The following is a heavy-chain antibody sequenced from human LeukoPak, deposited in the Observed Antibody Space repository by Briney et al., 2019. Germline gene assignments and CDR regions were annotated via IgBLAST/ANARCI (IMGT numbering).Heavy chain of an antibody. J-gene: IGHJ4*02. CDR3: AKDRLESWSGFYFGLFDY. Sequence: GGSLRLSCATSGFTFSRYAMSWVRQAPGKGLEWVSGISNGGRSTYYADPVKGRFTISRDNSKSTLYLQMNSLRAEDTAVYYCAKDRLESWSGFYFGLFDYWGQGALVTVAS. CDR2: ISNGGRST. CDR1: GFTFSRYA. D-gene: IGHD3-3*01. V-gene: IGHV3-23*01.